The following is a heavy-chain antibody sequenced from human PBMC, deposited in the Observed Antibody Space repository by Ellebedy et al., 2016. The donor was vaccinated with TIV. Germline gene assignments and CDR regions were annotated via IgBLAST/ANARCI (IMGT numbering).Heavy chain of an antibody. V-gene: IGHV3-23*01. CDR3: ARLRYFGSGSYSDY. Sequence: PGGSLRLSCAASGFTFNNYAMAWVRQAPGKGLEWVSTTISGSGDSTYYADSVKGRFTISRDNSKNTLYLQMNSLRAGDTAIYYCARLRYFGSGSYSDYWGQGTLVTVSS. CDR2: ISGSGDST. CDR1: GFTFNNYA. D-gene: IGHD3-10*01. J-gene: IGHJ4*02.